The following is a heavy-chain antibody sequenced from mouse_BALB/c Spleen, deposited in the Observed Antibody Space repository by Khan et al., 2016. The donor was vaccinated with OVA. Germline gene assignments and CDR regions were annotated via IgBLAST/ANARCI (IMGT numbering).Heavy chain of an antibody. D-gene: IGHD2-3*01. J-gene: IGHJ2*01. CDR3: ARVDGGDFDY. Sequence: EVQLQESGPGLVKPSQSLSLTCTVTGYSITSDYAWNWIRQFPGNKLEWMGYISYSGNTNYNPSLKSRISLTRDTSKNQFFLQLNSVTTEDTATYYCARVDGGDFDYWGQGTTLTVSS. CDR1: GYSITSDYA. V-gene: IGHV3-2*02. CDR2: ISYSGNT.